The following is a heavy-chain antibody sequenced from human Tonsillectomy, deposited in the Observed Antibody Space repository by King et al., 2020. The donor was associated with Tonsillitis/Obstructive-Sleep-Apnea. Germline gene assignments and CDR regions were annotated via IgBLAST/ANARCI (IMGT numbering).Heavy chain of an antibody. CDR2: IKSKTDGGTI. Sequence: VQLVESGGGLVKPGGSLRLSCVASGFSFTKAWMNWVRQAPGKGLEWVGRIKSKTDGGTIDYAAPGKGRFTISRDDSKNMLYLQMNSLKTEDTAVYYCTTRFSEYCSGGSCYYGMDVWGQGPTVTVSS. V-gene: IGHV3-15*07. CDR1: GFSFTKAW. CDR3: TTRFSEYCSGGSCYYGMDV. J-gene: IGHJ6*02. D-gene: IGHD2-15*01.